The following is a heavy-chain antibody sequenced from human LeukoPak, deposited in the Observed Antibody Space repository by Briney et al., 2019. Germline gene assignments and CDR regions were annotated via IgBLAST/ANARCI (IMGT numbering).Heavy chain of an antibody. Sequence: ASVKVSCKASGYTFTSYGISWVRQAPGQGLEWMGWISAYNGNTNYAQKLQGRVTMITDTSTSTAYMELRSLRSDDTAVYYCARESEGRDGYNLAYYYMDVWGKGTTVTVSS. CDR1: GYTFTSYG. CDR2: ISAYNGNT. V-gene: IGHV1-18*01. J-gene: IGHJ6*03. CDR3: ARESEGRDGYNLAYYYMDV. D-gene: IGHD5-24*01.